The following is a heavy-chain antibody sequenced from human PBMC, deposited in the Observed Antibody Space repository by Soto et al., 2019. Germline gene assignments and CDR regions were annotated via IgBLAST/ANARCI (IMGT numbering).Heavy chain of an antibody. V-gene: IGHV4-34*01. J-gene: IGHJ3*02. D-gene: IGHD3-10*01. CDR3: ARSGLGALRVTFDI. CDR2: INHSGST. CDR1: GGSFSGYY. Sequence: SETLSLTCAVYGGSFSGYYWSWIRQPPGKGLEWIGDINHSGSTNYNPSLKSRVTISLDTSKNQFSLKLSSVTAADTAVYYCARSGLGALRVTFDIWGQGTTVTVSS.